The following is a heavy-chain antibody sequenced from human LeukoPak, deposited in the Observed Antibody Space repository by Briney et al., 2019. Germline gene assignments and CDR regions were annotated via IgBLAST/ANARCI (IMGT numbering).Heavy chain of an antibody. Sequence: ASVKVSCQASGCTFISHGITWVRQAPGQGLECLGWVNTYNGDTYYAQNLQGRLTMTTDTSTSTAYMELRNLRSDDTAIYYCARVWWSTSSRHFDSWGQGTLVTVSS. D-gene: IGHD3-16*01. CDR2: VNTYNGDT. V-gene: IGHV1-18*01. CDR3: ARVWWSTSSRHFDS. CDR1: GCTFISHG. J-gene: IGHJ4*02.